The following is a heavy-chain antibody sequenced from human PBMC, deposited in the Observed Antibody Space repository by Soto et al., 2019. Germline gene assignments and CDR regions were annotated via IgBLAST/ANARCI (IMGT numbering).Heavy chain of an antibody. CDR2: INPNSGGT. J-gene: IGHJ4*02. CDR3: ARETEWGLEPVYYFDY. V-gene: IGHV1-2*02. D-gene: IGHD7-27*01. Sequence: QVQLVQSGAEVKKPGASVKVSCKASGYTFTGYYMHWVRQAPGQGLGWMGWINPNSGGTNYAQKFQGRVTMTRDTSISTAYMELSRLRSDDTAVYYCARETEWGLEPVYYFDYWGQGTLVTVSS. CDR1: GYTFTGYY.